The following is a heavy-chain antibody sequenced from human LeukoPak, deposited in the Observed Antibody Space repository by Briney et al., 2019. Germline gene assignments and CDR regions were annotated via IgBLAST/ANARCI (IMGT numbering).Heavy chain of an antibody. Sequence: GASVKVSCKASGGTFSSYAISWVRQAPGQGLEWMGIINPSGGSTSYAQKFQGRVTMTRDTSTSTVYMELSSLRSEDTAVYYCARGAPGYSSSWYNYWGQGTLVTVSS. J-gene: IGHJ4*02. CDR3: ARGAPGYSSSWYNY. CDR1: GGTFSSYA. V-gene: IGHV1-46*01. CDR2: INPSGGST. D-gene: IGHD6-13*01.